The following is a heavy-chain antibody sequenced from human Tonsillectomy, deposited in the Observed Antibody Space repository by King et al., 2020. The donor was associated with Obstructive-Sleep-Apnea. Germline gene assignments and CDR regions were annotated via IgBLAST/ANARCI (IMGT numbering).Heavy chain of an antibody. J-gene: IGHJ4*02. Sequence: VQLVESGGGLVQPGRSLRLSCAASGFTFDDYAMHWVRQAPGKGLEWVSGIRWNSGSIGYADSVKGRFTISRDNAKNSLYLQMNSLRAEDTALYYCAKDAYYDILTGCYFDYWGQGTLVTVSS. CDR3: AKDAYYDILTGCYFDY. D-gene: IGHD3-9*01. V-gene: IGHV3-9*01. CDR2: IRWNSGSI. CDR1: GFTFDDYA.